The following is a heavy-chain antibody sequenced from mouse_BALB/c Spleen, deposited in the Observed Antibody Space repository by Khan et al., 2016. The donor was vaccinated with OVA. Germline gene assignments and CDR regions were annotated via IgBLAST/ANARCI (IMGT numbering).Heavy chain of an antibody. V-gene: IGHV14-3*02. Sequence: VQLQQSGAELVKPGASVKLSCTASGFNIKDTYMHWVKQRPEQGLEWIGRIDPANGNTKYDPKFQDKATITADKSSNTAYLQLSSLTSEDTAVYYCARDYWDVFAYWGQGTLVTVSA. CDR2: IDPANGNT. J-gene: IGHJ3*01. D-gene: IGHD4-1*01. CDR1: GFNIKDTY. CDR3: ARDYWDVFAY.